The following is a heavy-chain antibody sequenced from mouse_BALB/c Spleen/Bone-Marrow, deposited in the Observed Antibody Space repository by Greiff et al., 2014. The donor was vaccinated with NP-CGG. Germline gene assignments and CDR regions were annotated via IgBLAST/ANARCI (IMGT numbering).Heavy chain of an antibody. Sequence: VQLQESGAELVRPGVSVKISCKGSGYTFTDYTMHWVKQSHAKSPEWIGVTSTYYGDASYNQKLKGKATMTVDKSSSTAYMELARLTSEDSAIYYCARVITTGYYGMDYWGQGTSVTVSS. D-gene: IGHD2-4*01. CDR2: TSTYYGDA. V-gene: IGHV1S137*01. CDR1: GYTFTDYT. J-gene: IGHJ4*01. CDR3: ARVITTGYYGMDY.